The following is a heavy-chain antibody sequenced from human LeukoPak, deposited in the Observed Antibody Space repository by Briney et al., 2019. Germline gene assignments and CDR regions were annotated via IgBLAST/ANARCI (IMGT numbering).Heavy chain of an antibody. CDR2: INHSGST. V-gene: IGHV4-34*01. Sequence: SETLSLTCAVYGGSFSGYFWSWIRQPPGKGLEWIGEINHSGSTNYNPSLKSRVTISVDTSKNQFSLKLSSVTAADAAVYYCARGLHYDFWSGYYRSNWFDPWGQGTLVTVSS. CDR3: ARGLHYDFWSGYYRSNWFDP. D-gene: IGHD3-3*01. J-gene: IGHJ5*02. CDR1: GGSFSGYF.